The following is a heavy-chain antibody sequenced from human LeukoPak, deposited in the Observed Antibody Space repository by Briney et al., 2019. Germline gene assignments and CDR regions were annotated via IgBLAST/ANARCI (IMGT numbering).Heavy chain of an antibody. CDR3: ARGGNYYGSGSSDV. D-gene: IGHD3-10*01. J-gene: IGHJ6*02. CDR2: INTNTGNP. CDR1: GYTFTSYA. V-gene: IGHV7-4-1*02. Sequence: GASVKVSCKASGYTFTSYAMNWVRQAPGQGLEWMGWINTNTGNPTYAQGFTGRFVFSLDTSVSTAYLQISSLKTEDTAIYYCARGGNYYGSGSSDVWGQGTTVTVSS.